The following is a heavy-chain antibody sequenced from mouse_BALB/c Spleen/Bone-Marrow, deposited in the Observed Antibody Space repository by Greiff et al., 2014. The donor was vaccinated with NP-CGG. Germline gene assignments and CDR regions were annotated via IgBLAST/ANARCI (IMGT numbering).Heavy chain of an antibody. D-gene: IGHD2-1*01. V-gene: IGHV14-3*02. Sequence: EVQLQESGAELVKPGASVKLSCTASGFNIKDTYMHWVKQRPEQGLEWIGRIDPANGNTKYDPKFQGKATITADTSSNTAYLQLSSLTSEDTAVYYCARNGNYGAWFAYWSQGTLVTVSA. CDR3: ARNGNYGAWFAY. J-gene: IGHJ3*01. CDR2: IDPANGNT. CDR1: GFNIKDTY.